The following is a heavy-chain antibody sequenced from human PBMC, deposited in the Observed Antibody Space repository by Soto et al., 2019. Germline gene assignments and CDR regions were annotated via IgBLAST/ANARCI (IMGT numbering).Heavy chain of an antibody. Sequence: SETLSLTCAVSGGSISSGGYSWSWIRQPPGKGLEWIGYIYHSGSTYYNPSLKSRVTISVDRSKNQFSLKLSSVTAADTAVYYCARGSGCRTGDTSCPRPGFGSWGQVTLVTVSS. CDR2: IYHSGST. CDR3: ARGSGCRTGDTSCPRPGFGS. D-gene: IGHD2-2*01. J-gene: IGHJ5*01. CDR1: GGSISSGGYS. V-gene: IGHV4-30-2*01.